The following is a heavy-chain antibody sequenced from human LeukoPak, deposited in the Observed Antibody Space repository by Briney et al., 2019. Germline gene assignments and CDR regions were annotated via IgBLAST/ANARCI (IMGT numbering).Heavy chain of an antibody. CDR3: ARCAIELAHYYYYMDV. D-gene: IGHD2-2*02. CDR1: GFTFSRYS. Sequence: GGSLRLSCAASGFTFSRYSMNWVRQAPGKGREWVSSISSSSSYIYYADSVKGRFTISRDNAKNSLDLQMNSLRAEDTAVYYCARCAIELAHYYYYMDVWGKGTTVTVSS. V-gene: IGHV3-21*01. CDR2: ISSSSSYI. J-gene: IGHJ6*03.